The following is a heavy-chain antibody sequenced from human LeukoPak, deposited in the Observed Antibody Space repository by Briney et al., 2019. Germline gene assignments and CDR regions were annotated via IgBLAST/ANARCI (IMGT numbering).Heavy chain of an antibody. CDR2: ISWNSGSI. D-gene: IGHD5-18*01. V-gene: IGHV3-9*01. CDR1: GFTFDDYA. J-gene: IGHJ5*02. Sequence: GRSLRLSCAASGFTFDDYAMHWVRQAPGKGLEWVSGISWNSGSIGYADSVKGRFTISRDNAKNSLYLQMNRLRAEDTALYYCAKDSTAMVTWGQGTLVTVSS. CDR3: AKDSTAMVT.